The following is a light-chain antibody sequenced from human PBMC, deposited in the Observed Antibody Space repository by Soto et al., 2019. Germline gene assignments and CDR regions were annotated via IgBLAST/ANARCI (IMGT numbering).Light chain of an antibody. V-gene: IGKV3-20*01. CDR3: QQYGSSGT. CDR1: HTISSSY. CDR2: GAS. Sequence: EIVLTQSPGTLSLSPGERATLSCRASHTISSSYLAWYQQKPGQAPRLLMYGASTRATGFPARFSGSGSGTDFTLTISRLEPEDFAVYYCQQYGSSGTFGQGTKVDIK. J-gene: IGKJ1*01.